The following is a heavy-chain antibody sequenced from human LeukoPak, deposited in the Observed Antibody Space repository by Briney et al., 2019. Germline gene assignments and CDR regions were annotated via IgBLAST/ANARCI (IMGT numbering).Heavy chain of an antibody. D-gene: IGHD6-19*01. CDR1: GFTFSSYS. V-gene: IGHV3-48*04. CDR3: ARVAAVAGTRD. CDR2: ISSSSSTI. Sequence: GGSLRLSCAASGFTFSSYSMNWVRQAPGKGLEWVSYISSSSSTIYYADSVKGRFTISRDNAKNSLYLQMNSLRAEDTAVYYCARVAAVAGTRDWGQGTLVTVSS. J-gene: IGHJ4*02.